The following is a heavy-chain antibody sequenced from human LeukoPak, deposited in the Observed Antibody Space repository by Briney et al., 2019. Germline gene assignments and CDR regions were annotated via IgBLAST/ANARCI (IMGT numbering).Heavy chain of an antibody. J-gene: IGHJ4*02. Sequence: ASVKVSCKASGYTFTNYGISWVRQAPGQGLEWMGWISAYNGNTNYAQKLQGRVTMTTGTSTSTAYMELRSLRSDDTAVYYCARDPCANGVCYFDFWGQGTLVTVSS. V-gene: IGHV1-18*01. CDR3: ARDPCANGVCYFDF. CDR2: ISAYNGNT. CDR1: GYTFTNYG. D-gene: IGHD2-8*01.